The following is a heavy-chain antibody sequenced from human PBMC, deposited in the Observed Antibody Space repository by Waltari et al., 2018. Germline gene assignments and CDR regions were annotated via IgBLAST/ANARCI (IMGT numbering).Heavy chain of an antibody. CDR1: GFTFSNAW. Sequence: EVQLVESGGGLVKPGGSLRLSCAASGFTFSNAWMSWVRQAPGKGLEWVGRIKSKTDGGTTDYAAPVKGRFTISRDDSKNTLYLQMNSLKTEDTAVYYCTTNYYDSSGYYYIFDYWGQGTLVTVSS. V-gene: IGHV3-15*01. D-gene: IGHD3-22*01. CDR2: IKSKTDGGTT. CDR3: TTNYYDSSGYYYIFDY. J-gene: IGHJ4*02.